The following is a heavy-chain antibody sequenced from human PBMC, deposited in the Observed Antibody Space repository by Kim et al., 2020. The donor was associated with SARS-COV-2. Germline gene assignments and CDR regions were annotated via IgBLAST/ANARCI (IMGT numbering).Heavy chain of an antibody. CDR3: TRLGYDTSAFSGNY. CDR2: IRSKANNDAT. V-gene: IGHV3-73*01. J-gene: IGHJ4*02. CDR1: GFTFSGSA. D-gene: IGHD3-22*01. Sequence: GGSLRLSCAASGFTFSGSAMHWVRQASGKGLEWVGRIRSKANNDATAYAASVKGRFTISRDDSKNTVYLQMNSLKTEDTALYYCTRLGYDTSAFSGNYWGQGTLVTVSS.